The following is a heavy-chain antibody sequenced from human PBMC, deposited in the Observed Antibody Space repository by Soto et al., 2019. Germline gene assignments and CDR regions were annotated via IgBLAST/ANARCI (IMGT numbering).Heavy chain of an antibody. CDR2: ISGSGGNT. Sequence: GGSLRLSCAASGFTFIIYSMSWVRQAPGKGLKWVSGISGSGGNTHYADSVKGRFTISRDISKNTLYLQMNSLRAEDKAAYYCVKGITIFGVAIIGPDYYYYGMDVWGQGTTVTVSS. CDR3: VKGITIFGVAIIGPDYYYYGMDV. V-gene: IGHV3-23*01. J-gene: IGHJ6*02. D-gene: IGHD3-3*01. CDR1: GFTFIIYS.